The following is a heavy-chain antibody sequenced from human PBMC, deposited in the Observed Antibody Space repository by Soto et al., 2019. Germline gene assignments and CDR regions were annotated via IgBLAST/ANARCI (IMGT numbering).Heavy chain of an antibody. CDR2: ISYDGSNK. Sequence: PGGSLRLSCAASGFTFSSYGMHWVRQAPGKGLEWVAVISYDGSNKYYADSVKGRFTISRDNSKNTLYLQMNSLRAEDTAVYYCARDRIGYSSHRPQGEGGMDVWGQGTTVTVSS. CDR3: ARDRIGYSSHRPQGEGGMDV. D-gene: IGHD3-22*01. CDR1: GFTFSSYG. J-gene: IGHJ6*02. V-gene: IGHV3-30*03.